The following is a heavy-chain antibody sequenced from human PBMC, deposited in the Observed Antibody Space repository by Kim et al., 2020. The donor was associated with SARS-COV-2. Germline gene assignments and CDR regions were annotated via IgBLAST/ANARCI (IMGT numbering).Heavy chain of an antibody. J-gene: IGHJ6*02. V-gene: IGHV3-30*01. CDR3: ARDLDYGDYWHYYYGMDV. Sequence: RFTISRDNSKNTLDLQMNSLRAEDTAVYYCARDLDYGDYWHYYYGMDVWGQGTTVTVSS. D-gene: IGHD4-17*01.